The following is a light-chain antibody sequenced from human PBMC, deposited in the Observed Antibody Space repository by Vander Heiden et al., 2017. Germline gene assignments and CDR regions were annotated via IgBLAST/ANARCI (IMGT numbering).Light chain of an antibody. CDR1: PRVGGNS. CDR3: QQYDKTPHT. J-gene: IGKJ4*01. Sequence: PGDTATLSCRARPRVGGNSLAGYQQKPGQTPRLLIYGASSRATGIPDRFRSSGSGTDVTLTISRLEPDDFAVDYCQQYDKTPHTFGGGTKVEIK. V-gene: IGKV3-20*01. CDR2: GAS.